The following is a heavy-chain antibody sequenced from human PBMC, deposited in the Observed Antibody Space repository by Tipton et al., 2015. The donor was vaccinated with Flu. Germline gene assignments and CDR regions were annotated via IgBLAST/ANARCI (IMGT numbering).Heavy chain of an antibody. CDR3: ARVGAIFGEVTARRRGDLDY. J-gene: IGHJ4*02. D-gene: IGHD3-3*02. Sequence: QVQLVQSGAEVKKPGSSVKVSCKASGDSFRTYGISWVRQAPGQGLEWMGGIIPMFGTANYARKFQDRVTITADESTTTAYMELSSLRSEDTAVYYCARVGAIFGEVTARRRGDLDYWGQGTLVRVSS. V-gene: IGHV1-69*01. CDR1: GDSFRTYG. CDR2: IIPMFGTA.